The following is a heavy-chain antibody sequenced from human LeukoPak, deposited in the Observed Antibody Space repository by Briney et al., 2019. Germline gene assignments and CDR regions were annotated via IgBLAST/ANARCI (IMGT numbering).Heavy chain of an antibody. CDR3: ARDYRHDNGDFSTY. J-gene: IGHJ4*02. V-gene: IGHV1-2*02. CDR1: GYTFTDYY. Sequence: ASVKVSCKTSGYTFTDYYMHWVRQAPGQGLEWMGWINPHSGDTNYAQQFQGRVTMTRDTSISTAYMDLSRLMSDDTAVYYCARDYRHDNGDFSTYWGQGTLVTVSS. CDR2: INPHSGDT. D-gene: IGHD4-17*01.